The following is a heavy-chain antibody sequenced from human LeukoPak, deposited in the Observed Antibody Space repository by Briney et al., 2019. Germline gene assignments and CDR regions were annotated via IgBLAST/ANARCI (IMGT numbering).Heavy chain of an antibody. CDR2: IWYDGSNK. Sequence: GGSLRLSCAASGFTFSSYGMHWVRQAPGKGLEWVAVIWYDGSNKYYADSVKGLFTISRDNSKNTLYLQMNSLRAEDTAVYYCARDTETYYYDSSGYYSNWGQGTLVTVSS. CDR1: GFTFSSYG. J-gene: IGHJ4*02. D-gene: IGHD3-22*01. CDR3: ARDTETYYYDSSGYYSN. V-gene: IGHV3-33*01.